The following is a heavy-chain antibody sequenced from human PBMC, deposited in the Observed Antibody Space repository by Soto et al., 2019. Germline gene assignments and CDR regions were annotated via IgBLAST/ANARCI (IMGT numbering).Heavy chain of an antibody. D-gene: IGHD3-3*01. Sequence: PSETLSLTCTVSGGSISSSSYYWGWIRQPPGKGLEWIGSIYYSGSTYYNPSLKSRVTISVDTSKNQFSLKLSSVTAADTAVYYCASLCDYDFWSGYYCYWGQGTQVTVSS. V-gene: IGHV4-39*01. J-gene: IGHJ4*02. CDR1: GGSISSSSYY. CDR2: IYYSGST. CDR3: ASLCDYDFWSGYYCY.